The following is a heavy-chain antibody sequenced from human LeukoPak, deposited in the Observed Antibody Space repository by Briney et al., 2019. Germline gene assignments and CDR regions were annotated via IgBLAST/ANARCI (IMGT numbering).Heavy chain of an antibody. Sequence: PSETLSLTCSVSGDSISTSSYYWGWIRQPPGKGLEWIGSIYHSGSTYYNPSLKSRVTISVDTSKNQFSLKLSSVTAADTAVYYCARRQVDTTMGPARSIDYWGQGTLVTVSS. D-gene: IGHD5-18*01. V-gene: IGHV4-39*07. CDR1: GDSISTSSYY. CDR2: IYHSGST. J-gene: IGHJ4*02. CDR3: ARRQVDTTMGPARSIDY.